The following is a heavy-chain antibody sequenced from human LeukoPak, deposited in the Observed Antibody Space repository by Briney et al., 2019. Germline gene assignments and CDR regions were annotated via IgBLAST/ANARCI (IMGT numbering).Heavy chain of an antibody. V-gene: IGHV3-7*01. Sequence: AGGSLRLSCAASGFTFSSYAMSWVRQAPGKGLEWVANIKQDGSEKYYVDSVKGRFTISRDNAKNSLYLQMISLRAEDTAVYYCARAAAGGLRFLEWLYELAFDYWGQGTLVTVSS. CDR3: ARAAAGGLRFLEWLYELAFDY. D-gene: IGHD3-3*01. CDR1: GFTFSSYA. J-gene: IGHJ4*02. CDR2: IKQDGSEK.